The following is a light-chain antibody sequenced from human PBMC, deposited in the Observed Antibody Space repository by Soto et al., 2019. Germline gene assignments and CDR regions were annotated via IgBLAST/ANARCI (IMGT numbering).Light chain of an antibody. Sequence: QSVLTQPPSVSGAPGQRGAISCTGSSSNIGAGYDVHWYQQLPGTAPKLLINVNSNRPSGVPDRFSGSKSGTSASLAITGLQAEDEADYYCQSYDNSLSAWVFGGGTKLTVL. CDR3: QSYDNSLSAWV. CDR1: SSNIGAGYD. V-gene: IGLV1-40*01. J-gene: IGLJ3*02. CDR2: VNS.